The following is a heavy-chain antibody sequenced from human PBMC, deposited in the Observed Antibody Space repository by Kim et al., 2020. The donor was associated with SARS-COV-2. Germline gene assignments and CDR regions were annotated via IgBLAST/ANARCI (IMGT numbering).Heavy chain of an antibody. Sequence: SETLSLTCTVSGGSISSYYWSWIRQPPGKGLEWIGYIYYSGSTNYNPSLKSRVTISVDTSKNQFSLKLSSVTAADTAVYYCARVPPDSSSWSPLGYYYYYGMDVWGQGTTVTVSS. CDR2: IYYSGST. D-gene: IGHD6-13*01. CDR1: GGSISSYY. J-gene: IGHJ6*02. V-gene: IGHV4-59*01. CDR3: ARVPPDSSSWSPLGYYYYYGMDV.